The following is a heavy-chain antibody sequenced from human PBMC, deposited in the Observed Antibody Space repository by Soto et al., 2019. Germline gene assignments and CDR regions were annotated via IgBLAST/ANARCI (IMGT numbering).Heavy chain of an antibody. CDR3: VRDQGRSSGSKGDAFGI. CDR1: GFIFSTNW. J-gene: IGHJ3*02. CDR2: IKQDGSEK. V-gene: IGHV3-7*01. D-gene: IGHD1-26*01. Sequence: EVQLVESGGGLVQPGGSLRLSCEGSGFIFSTNWKSWVRQAPGKGLEWVANIKQDGSEKYYVDSVKGRFIISRDNAKNSLYLQMNSLRAEDTAVYYCVRDQGRSSGSKGDAFGIWGQGTMVTVSA.